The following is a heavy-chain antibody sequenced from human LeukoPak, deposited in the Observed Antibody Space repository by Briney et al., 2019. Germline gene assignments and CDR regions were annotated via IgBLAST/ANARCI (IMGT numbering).Heavy chain of an antibody. CDR3: ARHDYGDNSSGGAVY. D-gene: IGHD4-23*01. CDR1: GYSFTNYW. J-gene: IGHJ4*02. CDR2: IYPGDSDT. Sequence: GESLKISCKGSGYSFTNYWIGWVRQMPGKGLEWMGIIYPGDSDTRYSPSFQGQVTISADKSISTAYLQWSSLKASDTATYYCARHDYGDNSSGGAVYWGQGTLVTVSS. V-gene: IGHV5-51*01.